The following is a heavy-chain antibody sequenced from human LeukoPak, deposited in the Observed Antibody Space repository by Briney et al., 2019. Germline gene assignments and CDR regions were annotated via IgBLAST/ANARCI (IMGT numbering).Heavy chain of an antibody. V-gene: IGHV1-69*13. D-gene: IGHD1-14*01. CDR1: GGTFSSYA. CDR2: IIPIFGTA. CDR3: AGLRRNRGPQWVNWFDP. Sequence: GASVKVSCKASGGTFSSYAISWVRQAPGQGLEWMGGIIPIFGTANYAQKFQGRVTITADESTSTAYMELSSLRSEDTAVYYCAGLRRNRGPQWVNWFDPWGQGTLVTVSS. J-gene: IGHJ5*02.